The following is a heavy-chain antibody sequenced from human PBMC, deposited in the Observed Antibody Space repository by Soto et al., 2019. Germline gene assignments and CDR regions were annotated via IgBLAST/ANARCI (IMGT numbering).Heavy chain of an antibody. J-gene: IGHJ5*02. D-gene: IGHD3-10*01. CDR1: GYTFASYG. CDR2: ISAYNGNT. CDR3: ARGFNIGITMVREPLDP. Sequence: QVQLVQSGAEVKKPGASVKVSCKASGYTFASYGISWVRQAPGQGLEWMGWISAYNGNTNYAQKLQGRVTMTTDTYTSTAYMELRSLRSDDTAVYYCARGFNIGITMVREPLDPWGQGTLVTVSS. V-gene: IGHV1-18*01.